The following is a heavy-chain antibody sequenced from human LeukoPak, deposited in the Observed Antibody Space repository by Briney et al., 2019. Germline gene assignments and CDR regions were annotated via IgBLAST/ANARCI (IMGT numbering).Heavy chain of an antibody. CDR3: ARGPYYYDSSGCFDY. CDR1: GDSISSGNFY. Sequence: SQTLSLTCTVSGDSISSGNFYWSWIRQPAGKGLEWIGRIYTSGSTNYNPSLKSRVTISVDTSKNQFSLKLSSVTAADTAVYYCARGPYYYDSSGCFDYWGQGTLVTVSS. J-gene: IGHJ4*02. D-gene: IGHD3-22*01. CDR2: IYTSGST. V-gene: IGHV4-61*02.